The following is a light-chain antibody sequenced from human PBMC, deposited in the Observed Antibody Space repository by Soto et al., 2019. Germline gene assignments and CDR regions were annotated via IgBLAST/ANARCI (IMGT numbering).Light chain of an antibody. CDR3: QQSYSQWT. Sequence: DIQMTQSPSSLSASVGDSVTITCRASQNIASSVNWYQQKPGEAPKLLIYVASSLQSGVPSRFSGSGSGTDFTFTISSLHPEDFATYYCQQSYSQWTFGQGTKVE. V-gene: IGKV1-39*01. CDR1: QNIASS. J-gene: IGKJ1*01. CDR2: VAS.